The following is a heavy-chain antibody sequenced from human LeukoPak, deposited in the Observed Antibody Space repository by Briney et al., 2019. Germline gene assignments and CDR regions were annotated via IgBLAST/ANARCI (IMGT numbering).Heavy chain of an antibody. J-gene: IGHJ6*02. V-gene: IGHV6-1*01. Sequence: SQTLSLTCAISGDSVSSNSAAAWNWIRQSPSRGLEWLGRTYYRSKWYSDYAVSVKGRITINPDTSKNQFSLKLSSVTAADTAVYYCARKGELLWFGELLDYYYYYGMDVWGQGTTVTVSS. CDR2: TYYRSKWYS. CDR1: GDSVSSNSAAA. D-gene: IGHD3-10*01. CDR3: ARKGELLWFGELLDYYYYYGMDV.